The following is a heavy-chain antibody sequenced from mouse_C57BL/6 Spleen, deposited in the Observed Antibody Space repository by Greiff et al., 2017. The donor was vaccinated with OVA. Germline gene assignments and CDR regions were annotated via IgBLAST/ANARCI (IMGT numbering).Heavy chain of an antibody. CDR1: GYTFTDYE. J-gene: IGHJ3*01. CDR3: TSHAMVTTGFAY. Sequence: QVQLKESGAELVRPGASVTLSCKASGYTFTDYEMHWVKQTPVHGLEWIGAIDPETGGTAYNQKFKGKAILTADKSSSTAYMELRSLTSEDSAVYYCTSHAMVTTGFAYWGQGTLVTVSA. V-gene: IGHV1-15*01. D-gene: IGHD2-2*01. CDR2: IDPETGGT.